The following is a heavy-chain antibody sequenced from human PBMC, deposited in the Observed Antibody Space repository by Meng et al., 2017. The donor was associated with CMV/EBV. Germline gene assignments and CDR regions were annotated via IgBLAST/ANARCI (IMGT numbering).Heavy chain of an antibody. D-gene: IGHD3-9*01. CDR1: GYTFTGYD. CDR2: MNPNSGNT. V-gene: IGHV1-8*03. J-gene: IGHJ6*02. Sequence: ASVKVSCKASGYTFTGYDINWVRQATGQGLEWMGWMNPNSGNTGYAQKFQGRVTITRNSSISTAYMELSSLRSEDTAVYYCAREVGDGNDINYYYYYGMDVWGQGTTVIVSS. CDR3: AREVGDGNDINYYYYYGMDV.